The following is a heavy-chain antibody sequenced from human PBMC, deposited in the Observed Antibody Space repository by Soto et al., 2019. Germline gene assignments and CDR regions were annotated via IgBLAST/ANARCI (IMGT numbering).Heavy chain of an antibody. CDR1: GFPFSSDG. V-gene: IGHV3-23*01. Sequence: PGGSLRLPCAAPGFPFSSDGMTWVRQAPGKGLEWVSFSSATGAGTYYADSVKGRFTISRDNSKNTLYLQMTSLRADDTAVYYCAKDLTRQLAYWLDPWGQGTQVTVSS. CDR3: AKDLTRQLAYWLDP. D-gene: IGHD6-6*01. J-gene: IGHJ5*02. CDR2: SSATGAGT.